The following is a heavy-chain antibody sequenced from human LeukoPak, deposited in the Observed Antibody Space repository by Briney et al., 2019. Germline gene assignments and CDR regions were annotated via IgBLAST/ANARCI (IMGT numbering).Heavy chain of an antibody. J-gene: IGHJ6*02. CDR2: IYYSGST. D-gene: IGHD3-3*01. CDR3: VRGPYYDFWSGYGEYGMDV. CDR1: GGSISSGDYY. V-gene: IGHV4-30-4*01. Sequence: SETLSLTCTVSGGSISSGDYYWSWIRQPPGKALEWIGYIYYSGSTYYNPSLKSRVTISVDTSKTHFSLQLRSVTAADTAVYYCVRGPYYDFWSGYGEYGMDVWGQGTTVTVSS.